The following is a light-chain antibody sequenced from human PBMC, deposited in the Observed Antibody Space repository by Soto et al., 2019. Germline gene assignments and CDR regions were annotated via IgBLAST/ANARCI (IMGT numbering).Light chain of an antibody. CDR1: QSISTW. V-gene: IGKV1-5*03. Sequence: DVQMTQSPSTLSASVGDRVTIACRASQSISTWLAWYQQKPGKAPNLLIYKASSLESGVPSRFSGSGSGTEFTLTISGLQPDDFPTYYCQQCNGYVIFGGGTKV. J-gene: IGKJ4*01. CDR2: KAS. CDR3: QQCNGYVI.